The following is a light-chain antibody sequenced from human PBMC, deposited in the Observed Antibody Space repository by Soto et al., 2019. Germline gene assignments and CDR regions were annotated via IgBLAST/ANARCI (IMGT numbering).Light chain of an antibody. V-gene: IGLV2-8*01. Sequence: QSALTQPPSASGSPGQSVTISCTGSSSDFGAYPYVAWYQQYPGKAPKLMIYDVIKRPSGVPDRFSGSKSGNTASLTVSGLQAEDEADYYCSSYGGNNNVLFGGGTKVSVL. CDR1: SSDFGAYPY. CDR2: DVI. J-gene: IGLJ2*01. CDR3: SSYGGNNNVL.